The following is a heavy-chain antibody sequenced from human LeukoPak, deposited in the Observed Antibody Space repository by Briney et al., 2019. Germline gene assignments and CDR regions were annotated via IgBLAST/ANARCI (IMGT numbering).Heavy chain of an antibody. CDR3: ARGPRYSSGWDEKQNFDY. V-gene: IGHV1-18*01. CDR1: GYTFTSYG. CDR2: ISAYNGNT. J-gene: IGHJ4*02. Sequence: ASVKVSCKASGYTFTSYGITWVRQAPGQGLEWMGWISAYNGNTNYAQKVQGRVTMTTGTSTTTAYMELRSLRSDDTAVYYCARGPRYSSGWDEKQNFDYWGQGTLVTVSS. D-gene: IGHD6-19*01.